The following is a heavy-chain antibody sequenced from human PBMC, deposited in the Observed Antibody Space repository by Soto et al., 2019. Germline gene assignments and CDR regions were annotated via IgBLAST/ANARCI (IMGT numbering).Heavy chain of an antibody. CDR2: ISGSGGST. CDR1: GFTFSSYA. Sequence: PGXSLRLSCAASGFTFSSYAMSWFRQAPGKGLEWVSAISGSGGSTYYADSVKGRFTISRDNSKNTLYLQMNSLRAEDTAVYYCAKRYSSYGYFDYWGQGTLVTVSS. J-gene: IGHJ4*02. D-gene: IGHD5-12*01. CDR3: AKRYSSYGYFDY. V-gene: IGHV3-23*01.